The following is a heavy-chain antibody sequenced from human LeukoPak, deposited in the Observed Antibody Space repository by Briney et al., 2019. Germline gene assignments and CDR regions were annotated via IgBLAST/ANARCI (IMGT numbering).Heavy chain of an antibody. CDR3: AKGGQWLGSALDY. D-gene: IGHD6-19*01. V-gene: IGHV3-23*01. CDR2: ISGSGGST. Sequence: AGGSLRLSCAASGFTFSSYAMSWVRQAPGKGLGWVSAISGSGGSTYYAAISGSGGSTYYADSVKGRFTISRDNSKNTLYLQMTSLRAEDTAVYYCAKGGQWLGSALDYWGQGTLVTVSS. CDR1: GFTFSSYA. J-gene: IGHJ4*02.